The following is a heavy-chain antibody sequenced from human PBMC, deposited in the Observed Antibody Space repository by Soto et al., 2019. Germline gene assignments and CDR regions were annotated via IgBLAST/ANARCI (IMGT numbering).Heavy chain of an antibody. V-gene: IGHV2-5*02. D-gene: IGHD2-15*01. Sequence: ITLRESGPSLVKPTQTLTLTCTFSGFSLSTTGVGVGWIRQRPGKALEWLALVYWDYDKRYNPSLKTRLTITKDTSNNQVVLTMTNMDPVDSGTYYCVRRHLCSGGSCWFAPWGQGTRVTVSS. J-gene: IGHJ5*02. CDR1: GFSLSTTGVG. CDR3: VRRHLCSGGSCWFAP. CDR2: VYWDYDK.